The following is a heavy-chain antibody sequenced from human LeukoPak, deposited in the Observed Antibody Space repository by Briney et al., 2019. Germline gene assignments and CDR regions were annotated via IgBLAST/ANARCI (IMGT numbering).Heavy chain of an antibody. CDR2: IGSAGDT. V-gene: IGHV3-13*04. J-gene: IGHJ4*02. CDR3: ARGVPGGLDY. Sequence: GGSLRLSCAASGFTFSKYDMHWVRQAPGKGLEWVSGIGSAGDTNYPDSVKGRFTISRENAKNSLYLQMNSLRAGDTAAYYCARGVPGGLDYWGQGTLVTVSS. D-gene: IGHD3-10*01. CDR1: GFTFSKYD.